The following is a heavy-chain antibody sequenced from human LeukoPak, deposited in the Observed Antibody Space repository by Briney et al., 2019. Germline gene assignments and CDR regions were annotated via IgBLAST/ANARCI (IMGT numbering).Heavy chain of an antibody. CDR1: GGSISSSSYY. CDR2: IYYSGST. J-gene: IGHJ4*02. D-gene: IGHD1-20*01. CDR3: ARQGNWTNFDY. Sequence: SETLSLTCTVSGGSISSSSYYWGPIRQPPGKGLEWIGSIYYSGSTYYNPSLKSRVTISVDTSKNQFSLKLSSVTAADTAVYYCARQGNWTNFDYWSQGTLVTVSS. V-gene: IGHV4-39*01.